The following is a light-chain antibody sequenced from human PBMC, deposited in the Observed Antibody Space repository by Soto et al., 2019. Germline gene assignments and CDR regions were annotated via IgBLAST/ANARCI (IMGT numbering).Light chain of an antibody. V-gene: IGKV2-40*01. Sequence: DIVMTQTPLSLPVTPGAPASISCRSSQSLFDSDDGTTYLDWYQQKPGQAPRLLIYDASTRAAGIPDRFSASGSGTDFTLIISRLEPEDFAVYSCQQYASSPQTFGQGTKVDI. J-gene: IGKJ1*01. CDR2: DAS. CDR1: QSLFDSDDGTTY. CDR3: QQYASSPQT.